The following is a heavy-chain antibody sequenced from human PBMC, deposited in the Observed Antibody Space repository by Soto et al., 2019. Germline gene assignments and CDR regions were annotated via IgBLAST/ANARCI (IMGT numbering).Heavy chain of an antibody. Sequence: GGSVGLSCAASGFTFSSYAMSWVRQAPGKGLEWVSAISGSGGSTYYADSVKGRFTISRDNSKNTLYLQMNSLRAEDTAVYYCAIVLELRVYYYDDWGPALLVTVSS. J-gene: IGHJ4*02. CDR1: GFTFSSYA. CDR2: ISGSGGST. V-gene: IGHV3-23*01. D-gene: IGHD1-26*01. CDR3: AIVLELRVYYYDD.